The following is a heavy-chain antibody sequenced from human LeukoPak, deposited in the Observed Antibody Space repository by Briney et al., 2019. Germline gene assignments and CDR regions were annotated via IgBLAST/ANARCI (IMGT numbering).Heavy chain of an antibody. V-gene: IGHV4-39*02. J-gene: IGHJ4*02. CDR2: IYYGGSS. D-gene: IGHD4-23*01. Sequence: SETLSLTCTVSGGSISSSSYYWGWIRQPPGKGLEWIGSIYYGGSSYYNPSLKSRVTMSVDTPKNHFSLKLSSVTAADTAVYYCASHYGGDSGHFDYWGQGTLVTVSS. CDR1: GGSISSSSYY. CDR3: ASHYGGDSGHFDY.